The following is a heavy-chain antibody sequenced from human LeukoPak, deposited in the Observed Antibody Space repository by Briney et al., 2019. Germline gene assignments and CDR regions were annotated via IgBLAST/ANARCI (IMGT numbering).Heavy chain of an antibody. J-gene: IGHJ4*02. V-gene: IGHV4-30-2*01. CDR1: GGSISSGGYS. Sequence: SQTLSLTCAVSGGSISSGGYSWSWIRQPPGKGLEWIGYLYHTGSTYYNPSLKSRVTISVDRSKNQFSLKLSSVTAADTAVYYCARLRVSVTTTSDFDYWGQGTLVTVSS. CDR2: LYHTGST. CDR3: ARLRVSVTTTSDFDY. D-gene: IGHD5-12*01.